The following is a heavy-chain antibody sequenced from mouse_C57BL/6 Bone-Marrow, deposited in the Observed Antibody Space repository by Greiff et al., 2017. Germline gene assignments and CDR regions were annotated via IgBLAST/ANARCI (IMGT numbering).Heavy chain of an antibody. CDR3: AREMDV. J-gene: IGHJ3*01. CDR1: GYTFTSYW. D-gene: IGHD2-3*01. CDR2: IDPSASYT. V-gene: IGHV1-69*01. Sequence: QVQLQQPGAELVMPGASVKLSCKASGYTFTSYWMHWVKQRPGQGLEWIGEIDPSASYTNYNQKFKGKSTLTVDKSSSTAYMQLSSLTSEDSAVYYCAREMDVWGQGTLVTVSA.